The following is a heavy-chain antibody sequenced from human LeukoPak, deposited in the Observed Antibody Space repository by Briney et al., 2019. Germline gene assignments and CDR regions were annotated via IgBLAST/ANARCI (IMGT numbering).Heavy chain of an antibody. CDR1: GVSFSGNY. CDR3: ARIRCSPGDDSCYNY. CDR2: IYQTKYT. Sequence: PSETLSLTCGVRGVSFSGNYWSWIRQSPGKGLEWIGEIYQTKYTTYNPSLKSRVTIWADTSVNQLSLTVTSVTAADTAIYYRARIRCSPGDDSCYNYWGRGILVTVSS. V-gene: IGHV4-34*01. D-gene: IGHD2-21*01. J-gene: IGHJ4*02.